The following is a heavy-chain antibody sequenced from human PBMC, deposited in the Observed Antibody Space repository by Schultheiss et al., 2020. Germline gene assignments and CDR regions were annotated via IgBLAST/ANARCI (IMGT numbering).Heavy chain of an antibody. CDR1: GGSFSGYY. Sequence: SETLSLTCAVYGGSFSGYYWSWIRQPPGKGLEWNGEINHSGSTYYNPSLKSRVTISVDTSKNQFSLKLSSVTAADTAVYYCVGDILTGLIPWGQGTLVTVSS. D-gene: IGHD3-9*01. V-gene: IGHV4-34*01. CDR3: VGDILTGLIP. CDR2: INHSGST. J-gene: IGHJ5*02.